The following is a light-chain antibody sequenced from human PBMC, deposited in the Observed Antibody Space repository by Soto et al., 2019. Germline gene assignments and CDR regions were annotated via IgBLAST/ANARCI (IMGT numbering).Light chain of an antibody. V-gene: IGKV1-27*01. J-gene: IGKJ4*01. CDR1: QGIVNY. Sequence: DIQMTQSPSSLSASVGARVTITCRASQGIVNYLAWYQQTPGKVPKLLIYAASTLQSGVPSRFSGSGSGTDFTLTISSLQPEDVATYYCQKYNSAPLTFGGGTKVDIK. CDR3: QKYNSAPLT. CDR2: AAS.